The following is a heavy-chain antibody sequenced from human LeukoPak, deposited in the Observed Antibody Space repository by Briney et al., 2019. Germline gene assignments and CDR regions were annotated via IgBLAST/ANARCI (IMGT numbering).Heavy chain of an antibody. J-gene: IGHJ3*02. CDR2: IYTSGSN. D-gene: IGHD6-13*01. CDR1: NYSISSGYY. V-gene: IGHV4-38-2*02. Sequence: PSETLSLTYTVSNYSISSGYYWGWIRQPPGKGLEWIGRIYTSGSNNYNPSLKSRVTMSVDTSKNQFSLKLSSVTAADTAVYYCARPGIAAAGNAFDIRGQGTMVTVSS. CDR3: ARPGIAAAGNAFDI.